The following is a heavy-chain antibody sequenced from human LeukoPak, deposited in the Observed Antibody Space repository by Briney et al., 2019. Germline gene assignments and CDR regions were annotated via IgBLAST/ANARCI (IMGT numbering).Heavy chain of an antibody. V-gene: IGHV1-2*02. D-gene: IGHD3-10*01. CDR1: GYTFTAYY. CDR2: INPNSGGT. CDR3: ARDRITMVRGVNNNWFDP. J-gene: IGHJ5*02. Sequence: ASVKVSCKASGYTFTAYYVHWVRQAPGQGLEWMGWINPNSGGTNYAQKFQGRVTMTRDTSISTAYMELSRLRSDDTAVYYCARDRITMVRGVNNNWFDPWGQGTLVTVSS.